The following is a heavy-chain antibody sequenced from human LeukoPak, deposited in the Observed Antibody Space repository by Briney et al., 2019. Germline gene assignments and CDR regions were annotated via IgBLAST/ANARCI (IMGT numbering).Heavy chain of an antibody. Sequence: PSETLSLTCAVYGASLNGHYWSWIRQPPGKGLEWIGYIYYSGSTNYNPSLKSRVTISVDTSKNQFSLKLSSVTAADTAVYYCGWGYYYYYMDVWGKGTTVTVSS. D-gene: IGHD3-16*01. CDR1: GASLNGHY. V-gene: IGHV4-59*11. J-gene: IGHJ6*03. CDR2: IYYSGST. CDR3: GWGYYYYYMDV.